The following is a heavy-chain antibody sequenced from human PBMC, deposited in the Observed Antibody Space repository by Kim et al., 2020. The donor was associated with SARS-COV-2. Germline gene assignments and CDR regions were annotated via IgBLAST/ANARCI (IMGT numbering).Heavy chain of an antibody. CDR1: GGSISSSSYY. Sequence: SETLSLTCTVSGGSISSSSYYWGWIRQPPGKGLEWIGSIYYSGSTYYNPSLKSRVTISVDTSKNQFSLKLSSVTAADTAVYYCARQGLWFLHPEHSNWFDPWGQGTLVTVSS. J-gene: IGHJ5*02. CDR3: ARQGLWFLHPEHSNWFDP. CDR2: IYYSGST. V-gene: IGHV4-39*01. D-gene: IGHD3-10*01.